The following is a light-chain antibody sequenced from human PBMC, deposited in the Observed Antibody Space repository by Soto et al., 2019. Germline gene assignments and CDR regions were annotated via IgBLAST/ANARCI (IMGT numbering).Light chain of an antibody. CDR1: QSVSSG. CDR3: QQYSNWPLT. V-gene: IGKV3-15*01. Sequence: ETVMTQSPATLSVSPGERATLSCRASQSVSSGLARYQQKPGQAPRPLIYGASTRATGIPARFSGSGSGTEFTLTISSLQSEDCAVYYCQQYSNWPLTFGGGTKVEIK. CDR2: GAS. J-gene: IGKJ4*01.